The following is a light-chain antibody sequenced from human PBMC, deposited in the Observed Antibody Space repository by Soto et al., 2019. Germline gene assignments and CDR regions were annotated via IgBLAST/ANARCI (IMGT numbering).Light chain of an antibody. J-gene: IGLJ1*01. CDR3: SSYAGSRDV. Sequence: QSALTPPPSASVSPGQSVAISCTGTSSDVGGYNYASWYQQHPGKAPKLMIYEVNKRPSGVPDRFSGSKSGNTASLTVSGLQAEGEADYYCSSYAGSRDVVGSWTKVTVL. CDR1: SSDVGGYNY. CDR2: EVN. V-gene: IGLV2-8*01.